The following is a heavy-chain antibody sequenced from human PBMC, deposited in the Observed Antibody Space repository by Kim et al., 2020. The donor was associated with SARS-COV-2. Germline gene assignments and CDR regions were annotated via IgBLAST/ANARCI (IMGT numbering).Heavy chain of an antibody. Sequence: GGSLRLSCAASGFTFSSYWMHWVRQAPGKGLVWVSRINSDGSSTSYADSVKGRFTISRDNAKNTLYLQMNSLRAEDTAVYYCARGSRYLEWLLQDPNWFDPWGQGTLVTVSS. CDR2: INSDGSST. D-gene: IGHD3-3*01. CDR3: ARGSRYLEWLLQDPNWFDP. CDR1: GFTFSSYW. J-gene: IGHJ5*02. V-gene: IGHV3-74*01.